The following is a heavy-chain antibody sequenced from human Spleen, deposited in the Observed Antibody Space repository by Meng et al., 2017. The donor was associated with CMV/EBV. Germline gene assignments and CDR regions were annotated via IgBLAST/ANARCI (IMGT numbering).Heavy chain of an antibody. CDR3: ARGVAVAGTWFDP. J-gene: IGHJ5*02. V-gene: IGHV3-7*01. CDR1: GFTFSNYL. D-gene: IGHD6-19*01. Sequence: GESLKISCAASGFTFSNYLMSWVRQAPGKGLEWVANIKQDGSEKYYVDSVKGRFTISRDNAKNSLYLQMNSLRAEDTAVYYCARGVAVAGTWFDPWGQGTLVTVSS. CDR2: IKQDGSEK.